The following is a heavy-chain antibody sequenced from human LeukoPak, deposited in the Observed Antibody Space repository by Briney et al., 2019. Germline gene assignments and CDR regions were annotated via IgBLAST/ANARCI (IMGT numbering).Heavy chain of an antibody. D-gene: IGHD2/OR15-2a*01. CDR3: ARGPTRANSTDY. J-gene: IGHJ4*02. CDR2: IKKDGSET. V-gene: IGHV3-7*01. CDR1: GFTFSTSW. Sequence: GSLRLSCAASGFTFSTSWMSWVRQVPGKGLEWVANIKKDGSETYYVDSVKGRFTISRDNAKNSLYLQMDSLRAEDTAVYYCARGPTRANSTDYWGQGALVTVSS.